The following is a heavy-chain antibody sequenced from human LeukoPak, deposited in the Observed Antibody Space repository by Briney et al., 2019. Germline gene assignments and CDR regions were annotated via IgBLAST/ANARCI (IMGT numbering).Heavy chain of an antibody. J-gene: IGHJ4*02. D-gene: IGHD2-2*01. CDR2: INPNSGGT. CDR1: GFTFSSYA. V-gene: IGHV1-2*02. Sequence: GGSLRLSCAASGFTFSSYAMHWVRQAPGQGLEWMGWINPNSGGTNYAQKFQSRVTMTRDTSISTAYMELSRLRSDDTAVYYCARVGLVEPAAYNPPYYFDYWGQGTLVTVSS. CDR3: ARVGLVEPAAYNPPYYFDY.